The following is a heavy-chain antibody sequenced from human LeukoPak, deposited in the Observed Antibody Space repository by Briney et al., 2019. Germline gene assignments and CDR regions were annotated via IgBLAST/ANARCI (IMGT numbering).Heavy chain of an antibody. D-gene: IGHD4-11*01. V-gene: IGHV3-23*01. CDR3: AKTNSAQYFDY. Sequence: GGSLRLSCAASGFTFSSYAMSWVRLALGKGLERVSGISGSGGSTNYADSVKGRFTISRDNSKNTLYLQMNSLRAEDTAEYYCAKTNSAQYFDYWGQGTLVTVSS. CDR1: GFTFSSYA. J-gene: IGHJ4*02. CDR2: ISGSGGST.